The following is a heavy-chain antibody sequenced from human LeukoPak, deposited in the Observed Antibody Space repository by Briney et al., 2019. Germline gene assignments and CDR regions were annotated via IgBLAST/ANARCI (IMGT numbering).Heavy chain of an antibody. CDR1: GFTFSSYG. Sequence: GGSLRLSCAASGFTFSSYGMHWVRQAPGKGLEWVAVISYDGSNKYYADSVKGRFTISRDNSKNTLYLQMNSLRAEDTAVYYCARYLAAAGERWFDPWGQGTLVTVSS. V-gene: IGHV3-30*03. CDR2: ISYDGSNK. D-gene: IGHD6-13*01. J-gene: IGHJ5*02. CDR3: ARYLAAAGERWFDP.